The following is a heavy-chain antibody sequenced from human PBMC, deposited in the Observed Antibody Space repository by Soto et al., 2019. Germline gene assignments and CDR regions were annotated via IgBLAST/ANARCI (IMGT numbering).Heavy chain of an antibody. V-gene: IGHV1-8*02. CDR1: GYSFRSYD. CDR3: ARVRLPADWPDP. Sequence: ASVKVSCKGSGYSFRSYDITWVRQAPGQGLEWMGWVHPETGSTGYAQRFQGRVSMTSDTSRNTTYMELSDLRVEDTAVYYCARVRLPADWPDPWGQGTRSPSPQ. CDR2: VHPETGST. J-gene: IGHJ5*02.